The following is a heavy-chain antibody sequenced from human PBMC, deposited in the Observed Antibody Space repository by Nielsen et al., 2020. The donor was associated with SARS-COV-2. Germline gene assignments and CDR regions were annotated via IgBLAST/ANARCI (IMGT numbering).Heavy chain of an antibody. CDR1: DFTVSSHY. Sequence: GESLKISCAASDFTVSSHYMSWVRQAPGKGLEWVSSIRTRETAICFTDSVKGRFTISRDNARNSVDLQMNSLRAEDTAVYYCARWGYNCTSTSCYKPEFYYMDVWGKGTPVTVSS. CDR2: IRTRETAI. D-gene: IGHD2-2*02. J-gene: IGHJ6*03. CDR3: ARWGYNCTSTSCYKPEFYYMDV. V-gene: IGHV3-21*01.